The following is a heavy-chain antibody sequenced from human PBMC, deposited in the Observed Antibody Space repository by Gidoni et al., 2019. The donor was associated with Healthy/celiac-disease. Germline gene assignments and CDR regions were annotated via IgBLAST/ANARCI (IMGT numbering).Heavy chain of an antibody. J-gene: IGHJ4*02. Sequence: EVQLLESGGGLVQHGRSLRLSCAASGFTFDDYAMHWVRQAPGKGLEWVSGISWNSGSIGYADSVKGRFTISRDNSKNSLYLQMNSLRAEDTALYYCAKDIYGGNSGTVDYWGQGTLVTVSS. CDR2: ISWNSGSI. CDR1: GFTFDDYA. D-gene: IGHD2-21*02. CDR3: AKDIYGGNSGTVDY. V-gene: IGHV3-9*01.